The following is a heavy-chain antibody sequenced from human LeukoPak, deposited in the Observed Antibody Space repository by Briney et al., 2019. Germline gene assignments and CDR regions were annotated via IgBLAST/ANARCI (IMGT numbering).Heavy chain of an antibody. Sequence: PGGSLRLSCAASGFTFSSYGMHWVRQAPGKGLEWVAVISYDGSNKYYADSVKGRFTISGDNSKNTLYLQMNSLRAEDTAVYYCAKETGLLWFGELLALDYWGQGTLVTVSS. CDR1: GFTFSSYG. D-gene: IGHD3-10*01. CDR3: AKETGLLWFGELLALDY. CDR2: ISYDGSNK. V-gene: IGHV3-30*18. J-gene: IGHJ4*02.